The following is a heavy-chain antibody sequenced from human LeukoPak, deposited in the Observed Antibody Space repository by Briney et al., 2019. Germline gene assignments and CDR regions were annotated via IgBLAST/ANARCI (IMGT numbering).Heavy chain of an antibody. V-gene: IGHV3-30-3*01. D-gene: IGHD4-17*01. CDR2: ISYDGSNK. Sequence: PGRSLRLSCAASGFTFSSYAMHWDRQAPGKGLEWVAVISYDGSNKYYADSVKGRFTISRDNSKNTLYLQMNSLRAEDTAVYYCATPTEWGQGTLVTVSS. CDR3: ATPTE. CDR1: GFTFSSYA. J-gene: IGHJ4*02.